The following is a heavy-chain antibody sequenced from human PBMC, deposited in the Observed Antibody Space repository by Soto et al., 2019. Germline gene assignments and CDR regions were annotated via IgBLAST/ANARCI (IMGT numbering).Heavy chain of an antibody. CDR1: GFTFSYYA. CDR2: ISFDGSNK. CDR3: VRSDGWEPRFDH. D-gene: IGHD1-26*01. J-gene: IGHJ4*02. Sequence: QVQLVESGGGGVQPGGSLRLSCPVSGFTFSYYAMHWVRQAPGKGLEWVAVISFDGSNKYYADSVKGRFTISRDNSKNTLFLQMHSLRTEDTDVYYCVRSDGWEPRFDHWGQGTQVTVSS. V-gene: IGHV3-30-3*01.